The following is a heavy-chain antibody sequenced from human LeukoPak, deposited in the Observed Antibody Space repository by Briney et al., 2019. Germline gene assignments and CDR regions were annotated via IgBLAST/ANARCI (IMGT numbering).Heavy chain of an antibody. CDR3: AKDGQSYAPYAMDV. CDR2: IWFDGSKK. V-gene: IGHV3-30*02. D-gene: IGHD5-18*01. Sequence: GGSLRLSCAASGFTFTTYPMHWVRQAPGKGLEWVAQIWFDGSKKNYADSVKGRFTISRDQSKNTVSLQMNSLRAEDTALYYCAKDGQSYAPYAMDVWGQGTTVTVSS. J-gene: IGHJ6*02. CDR1: GFTFTTYP.